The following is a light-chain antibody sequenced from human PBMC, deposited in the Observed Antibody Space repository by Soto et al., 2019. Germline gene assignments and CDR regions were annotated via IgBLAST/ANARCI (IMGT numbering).Light chain of an antibody. CDR1: QSVTSN. V-gene: IGKV3-15*01. Sequence: EVVMTQSPATLSVSPGERATLSCRASQSVTSNFAWYQQKPGQAPRLLIYGASTRATGIPARFSGRGSGTDFTLTISSLQSEDFAVYYCQKYNNWPYTFGQGTKLQIK. J-gene: IGKJ2*01. CDR2: GAS. CDR3: QKYNNWPYT.